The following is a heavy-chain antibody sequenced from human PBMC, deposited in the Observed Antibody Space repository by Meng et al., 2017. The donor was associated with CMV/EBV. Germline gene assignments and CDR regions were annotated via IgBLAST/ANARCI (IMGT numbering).Heavy chain of an antibody. CDR3: ARVTPSMVGATSFDY. V-gene: IGHV4-38-2*02. Sequence: SETLSLTCTVSGYSISSGYYWGWIRQPPGKGLEWIGSIYHSGSTYYNPSLKSRVTISVDTSKNQFSLNLTSVTAADTAVYYCARVTPSMVGATSFDYWGQGTLVTVSS. D-gene: IGHD1-26*01. J-gene: IGHJ4*02. CDR1: GYSISSGYY. CDR2: IYHSGST.